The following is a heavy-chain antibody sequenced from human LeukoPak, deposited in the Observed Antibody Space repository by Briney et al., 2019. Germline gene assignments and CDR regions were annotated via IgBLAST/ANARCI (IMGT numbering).Heavy chain of an antibody. V-gene: IGHV4-59*08. D-gene: IGHD5-12*01. Sequence: SETLSLTCTVSGGSISGYYWSWIRQPPGKRLEWIGYIHYRGTDDSNPSLRSRVSMSVDTSKNQFSLKMSSLTASDTAMYYCARRGPNSGSSRGWNFDLWGRGTLLTVSS. CDR2: IHYRGTD. CDR1: GGSISGYY. J-gene: IGHJ2*01. CDR3: ARRGPNSGSSRGWNFDL.